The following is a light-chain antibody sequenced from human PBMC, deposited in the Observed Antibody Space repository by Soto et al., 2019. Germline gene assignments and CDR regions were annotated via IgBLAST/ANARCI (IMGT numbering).Light chain of an antibody. CDR2: DAS. CDR1: QSVSSY. V-gene: IGKV3-11*01. Sequence: DIVLTQSPAALSLSPGERATLSCRASQSVSSYLAWYQQKPGQAPRLLIYDASNRATGIPARFSGSGSGTDCTLTISSLEPEDVSVYYCQQRSDWPLTFCGGTKVDIK. J-gene: IGKJ4*01. CDR3: QQRSDWPLT.